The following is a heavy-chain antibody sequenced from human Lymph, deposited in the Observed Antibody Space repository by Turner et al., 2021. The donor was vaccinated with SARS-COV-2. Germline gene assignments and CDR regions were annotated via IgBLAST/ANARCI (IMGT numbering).Heavy chain of an antibody. V-gene: IGHV4-31*03. CDR1: GGPISSGGYY. CDR3: ARVRSAAGFWCFDL. CDR2: IYCGGST. J-gene: IGHJ2*01. D-gene: IGHD6-13*01. Sequence: QVQLQESGPGLVKPSQTLSLTCTVSGGPISSGGYYWSWIRQPPGKGLAWIGYIYCGGSTYYNPSLKGRVTISVDTSKNQFSLKLSSVTAADTAVYYCARVRSAAGFWCFDLWGRGTLVTVSS.